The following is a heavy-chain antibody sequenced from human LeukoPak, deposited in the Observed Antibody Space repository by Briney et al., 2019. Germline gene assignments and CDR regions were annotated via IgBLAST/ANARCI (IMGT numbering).Heavy chain of an antibody. J-gene: IGHJ4*02. CDR2: ISRDGGAT. CDR3: VKTSTDYYYDY. CDR1: GFTFSDFA. V-gene: IGHV3-64D*09. Sequence: GGSLRLSCSASGFTFSDFAFHWVRQAPGKGLEYISAISRDGGATYYADSVKGRFIISRDNSKNTLYLQMSSLRAEDTAIYYCVKTSTDYYYDYWGQGTLVTVSS. D-gene: IGHD1-1*01.